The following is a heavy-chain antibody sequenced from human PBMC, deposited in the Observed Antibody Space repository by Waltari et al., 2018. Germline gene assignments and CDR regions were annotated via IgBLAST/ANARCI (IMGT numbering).Heavy chain of an antibody. CDR2: SYTKGST. J-gene: IGHJ3*02. CDR3: ARDYRNRANAFDI. CDR1: GGSISSYY. Sequence: QVQLQESGPGLVKPSETLSLTCTVSGGSISSYYWSWIRQPAGKGLEWIGRSYTKGSTNYNPTLKSPATMSVDTSKNQFSLKLSSVTAADTAVYYCARDYRNRANAFDIWGQGTMVTVSS. V-gene: IGHV4-4*07. D-gene: IGHD4-4*01.